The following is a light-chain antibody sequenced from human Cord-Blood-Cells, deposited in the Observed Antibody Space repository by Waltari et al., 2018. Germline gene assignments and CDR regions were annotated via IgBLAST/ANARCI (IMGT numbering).Light chain of an antibody. CDR2: WAS. V-gene: IGKV4-1*01. Sequence: DIVMTQSPDSLAVSLGERATINCKSSKSVLYSSNNKNYLALYQQKPGQPPKLLIYWASTRESGVPDRFSGSGSGTDFTLTISSLQAEDVAVYYCQQYYSTPWTFGQGTKVEIK. CDR3: QQYYSTPWT. CDR1: KSVLYSSNNKNY. J-gene: IGKJ1*01.